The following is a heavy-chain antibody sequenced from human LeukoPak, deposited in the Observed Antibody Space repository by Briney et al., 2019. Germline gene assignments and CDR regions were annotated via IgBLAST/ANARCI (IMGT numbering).Heavy chain of an antibody. Sequence: PSEILSLTCTVSGGSISSGSYYWSWIRQPAGKGLEWIGRIYTSGSTNYNPSLKSRVTISADTSKNQFSLILRSVTAADTAIYYCARGYLYWGQGTLVTVSS. D-gene: IGHD1-14*01. CDR3: ARGYLY. CDR2: IYTSGST. CDR1: GGSISSGSYY. V-gene: IGHV4-61*02. J-gene: IGHJ4*02.